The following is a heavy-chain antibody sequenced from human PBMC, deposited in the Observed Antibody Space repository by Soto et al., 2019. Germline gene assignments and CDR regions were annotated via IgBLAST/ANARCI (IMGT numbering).Heavy chain of an antibody. CDR3: ARNDKSGLDY. D-gene: IGHD1-1*01. CDR1: GYSFTTYY. Sequence: QVQLVQSGAEVKKPGASVKVSCKASGYSFTTYYMHWVRQAPGQGPEWMGMINPSGGSTSYAQKFKGRVTMTRYTSTSTVYMELSSLRSEDTAVYYCARNDKSGLDYWGQGTLVTVSS. CDR2: INPSGGST. V-gene: IGHV1-46*01. J-gene: IGHJ4*02.